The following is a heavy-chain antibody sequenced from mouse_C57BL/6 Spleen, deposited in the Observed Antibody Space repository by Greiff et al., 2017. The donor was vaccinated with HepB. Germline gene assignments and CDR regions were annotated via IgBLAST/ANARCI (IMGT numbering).Heavy chain of an antibody. CDR2: ISSGGDYI. CDR1: GFTFSSYA. V-gene: IGHV5-9-1*02. CDR3: TRGMYYYGSSPYAMDY. D-gene: IGHD1-1*01. J-gene: IGHJ4*01. Sequence: EVKVVESGEGLVKRGGSLKLSCAASGFTFSSYAMSWVRQTPEKRLEWVAYISSGGDYIYYADTVKGRFTISRDNARNTLYLQMSSLKSEDTAMYYCTRGMYYYGSSPYAMDYWGQGTSVTVSS.